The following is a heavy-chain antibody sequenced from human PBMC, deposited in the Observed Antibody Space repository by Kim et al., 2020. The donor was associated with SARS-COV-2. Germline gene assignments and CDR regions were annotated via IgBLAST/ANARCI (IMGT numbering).Heavy chain of an antibody. D-gene: IGHD2-2*01. J-gene: IGHJ4*02. V-gene: IGHV1-8*01. Sequence: YAQKFQGRVTMTRNTSISTAYMELSSLRSEDTAVYYCARGEVVGSVLFDYWGQGTLVTVSS. CDR3: ARGEVVGSVLFDY.